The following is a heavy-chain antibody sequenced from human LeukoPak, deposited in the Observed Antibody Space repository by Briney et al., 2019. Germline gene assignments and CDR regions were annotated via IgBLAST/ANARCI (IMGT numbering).Heavy chain of an antibody. CDR3: ARDQLGMAELDY. J-gene: IGHJ4*02. Sequence: ASVKVSCKASGYTFTSYGISWVRQAPGQGLELMGWISAYNGNTNYAQKLQGRVTMTTDTSTSTAYMELRSLRSDDTAVYYGARDQLGMAELDYWGQGTLVTVSS. D-gene: IGHD1-1*01. CDR1: GYTFTSYG. V-gene: IGHV1-18*01. CDR2: ISAYNGNT.